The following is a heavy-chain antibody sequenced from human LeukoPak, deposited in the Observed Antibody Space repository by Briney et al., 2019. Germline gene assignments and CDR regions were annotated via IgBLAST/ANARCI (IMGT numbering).Heavy chain of an antibody. CDR2: ISGSGGST. V-gene: IGHV3-23*01. Sequence: GGSLRLSCAASGFTFSSYAMSWVRQAPGKGLEWVSAISGSGGSTYYADSVKGRFTISRDNSENTLYLQMNSLRAEDTAVYYCAKDAPYYYDSSGYIDAFDIWGQGTMVTVSS. CDR1: GFTFSSYA. J-gene: IGHJ3*02. CDR3: AKDAPYYYDSSGYIDAFDI. D-gene: IGHD3-22*01.